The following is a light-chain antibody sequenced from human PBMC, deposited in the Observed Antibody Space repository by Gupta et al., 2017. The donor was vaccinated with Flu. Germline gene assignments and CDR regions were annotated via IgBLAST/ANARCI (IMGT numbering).Light chain of an antibody. V-gene: IGKV1-39*01. CDR1: QSIDNY. CDR3: QQKDGTPYT. Sequence: DIQMTQSPSSLSASVGDRVTITCRASQSIDNYLNWYQQNTGKAPKLLIYDASSLQSGIPSRFSGSKSGADFTLTISRLQPEDVAFYYCQQKDGTPYTFGQGTXLEIK. J-gene: IGKJ2*01. CDR2: DAS.